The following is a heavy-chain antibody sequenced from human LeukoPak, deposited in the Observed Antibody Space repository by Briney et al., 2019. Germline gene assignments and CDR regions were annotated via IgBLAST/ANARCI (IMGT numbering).Heavy chain of an antibody. J-gene: IGHJ4*02. V-gene: IGHV4-34*01. CDR3: ARRTSYYYDSSGYPFDY. CDR2: INHSGST. Sequence: SETLSLTCAVCGGSFSGYYWSWIRQPPGKGLEWIGEINHSGSTNYNPSLKSRVTISVDTSKNQFSLKLSSVTAADTAVYYCARRTSYYYDSSGYPFDYWGQGTLVTVSS. D-gene: IGHD3-22*01. CDR1: GGSFSGYY.